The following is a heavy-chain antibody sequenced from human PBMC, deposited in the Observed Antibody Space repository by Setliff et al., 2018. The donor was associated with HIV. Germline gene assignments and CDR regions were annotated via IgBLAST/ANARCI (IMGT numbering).Heavy chain of an antibody. CDR3: ASSITVAAGRSHYYYAMDV. CDR2: IHPGDSNI. CDR1: GYSFSSYW. Sequence: PGASLTISCKGSGYSFSSYWIGWVRQKPGKGLEWMGIIHPGDSNIKYSPSFRGQVTISTDKSISIAYLQWSSLKASDTAMYYCASSITVAAGRSHYYYAMDVWGQGTTVTVSS. J-gene: IGHJ6*02. V-gene: IGHV5-51*01. D-gene: IGHD1-20*01.